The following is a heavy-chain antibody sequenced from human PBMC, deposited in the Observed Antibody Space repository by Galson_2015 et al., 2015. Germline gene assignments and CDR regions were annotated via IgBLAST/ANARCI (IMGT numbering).Heavy chain of an antibody. CDR3: ARDRLSGYDFGY. CDR2: SYNSGST. D-gene: IGHD5-12*01. V-gene: IGHV4-59*01. J-gene: IGHJ4*02. CDR1: GGSISSYY. Sequence: ETLSLTCTVSGGSISSYYWSWIRQPPGKGLEWIGYSYNSGSTNYNPSLKSRVTISVDTSKNQFSLKLSSVTAADTAVYYCARDRLSGYDFGYWGQGTLVTVSS.